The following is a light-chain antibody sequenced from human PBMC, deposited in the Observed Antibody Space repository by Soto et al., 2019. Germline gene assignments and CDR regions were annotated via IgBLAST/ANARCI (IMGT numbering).Light chain of an antibody. CDR3: QQYYSYPRT. V-gene: IGKV1-8*01. CDR2: AAS. Sequence: AIRMTQSPSSFSASTGDRVTITCRASQGISSYLAWYQQKPGKAPKLLIYAASTLQSGVPSRFSGSGSGTDFTLTISCLQSEDFATYYCQQYYSYPRTLGQGTKADIK. CDR1: QGISSY. J-gene: IGKJ1*01.